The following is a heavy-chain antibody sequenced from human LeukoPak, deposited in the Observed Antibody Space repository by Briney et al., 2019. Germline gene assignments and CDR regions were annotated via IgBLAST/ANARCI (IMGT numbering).Heavy chain of an antibody. CDR3: ARGVATYYYDSSGYYSFGY. CDR1: GYTFTSYG. Sequence: ASVKVSCKASGYTFTSYGISWVRQAPGQGLEWMGWISAYNGNTNYAQKLQGRVTMTTDTSTSTAYMELRSLRSDDTAVYYCARGVATYYYDSSGYYSFGYWGQGTLVTVSS. J-gene: IGHJ4*02. V-gene: IGHV1-18*01. CDR2: ISAYNGNT. D-gene: IGHD3-22*01.